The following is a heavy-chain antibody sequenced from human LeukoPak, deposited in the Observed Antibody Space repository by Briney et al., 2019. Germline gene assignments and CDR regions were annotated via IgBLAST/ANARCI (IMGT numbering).Heavy chain of an antibody. V-gene: IGHV3-30*02. CDR3: AKGGGIVADAFDI. J-gene: IGHJ3*02. Sequence: GGSLRLSCAASGFTFSSYGMHWVRQAPGKGLEWVAFIRYDGGNKYYADSVKGRFTISRDNSKNTLYLRMNSLRAEDTAVYYCAKGGGIVADAFDIWGQGTMVTVSS. CDR2: IRYDGGNK. D-gene: IGHD6-13*01. CDR1: GFTFSSYG.